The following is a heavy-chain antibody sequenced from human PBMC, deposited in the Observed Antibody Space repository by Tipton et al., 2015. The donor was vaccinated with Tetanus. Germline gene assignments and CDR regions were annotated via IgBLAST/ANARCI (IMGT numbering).Heavy chain of an antibody. CDR2: ISSSSSYI. Sequence: SLRLSCAASGFTFSSYSMNWVRQAPGKGLEWVSSISSSSSYIYYADSVKGRFTISRDNAKNSLYLQMNSLRAEDTAVYYCATLGPPEGTGVKYFQHWGQGTLVTVSS. V-gene: IGHV3-21*01. CDR1: GFTFSSYS. J-gene: IGHJ1*01. D-gene: IGHD2-8*02. CDR3: ATLGPPEGTGVKYFQH.